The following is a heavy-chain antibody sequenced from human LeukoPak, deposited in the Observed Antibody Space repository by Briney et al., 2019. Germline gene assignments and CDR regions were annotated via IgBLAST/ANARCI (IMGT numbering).Heavy chain of an antibody. Sequence: GGSLRLSCAASGFTFSNNWMSWVRQAPGKGLEWVANIKQDGSGTYYVDSVKGRFTISRDNAKNSLYLQMNSLRAEDTAVYYCARDSSRDGYNFDYWGQGTLVTVSS. CDR1: GFTFSNNW. V-gene: IGHV3-7*01. J-gene: IGHJ4*02. D-gene: IGHD5-24*01. CDR2: IKQDGSGT. CDR3: ARDSSRDGYNFDY.